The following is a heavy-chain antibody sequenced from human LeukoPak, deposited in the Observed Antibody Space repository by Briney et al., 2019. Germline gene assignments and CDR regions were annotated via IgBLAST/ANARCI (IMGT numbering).Heavy chain of an antibody. CDR3: ARVREWYYDSSGYHDGSDFDY. Sequence: EPGGSLRLSCAASGFTFSSYSMNWVRQAPGKGLEWVSYISSSSSYIYYADSVKGRFTISRDNAKNSLYLQMNSLRAEDTAVYYCARVREWYYDSSGYHDGSDFDYWGQGTLVTVSS. CDR2: ISSSSSYI. D-gene: IGHD3-22*01. V-gene: IGHV3-21*05. CDR1: GFTFSSYS. J-gene: IGHJ4*02.